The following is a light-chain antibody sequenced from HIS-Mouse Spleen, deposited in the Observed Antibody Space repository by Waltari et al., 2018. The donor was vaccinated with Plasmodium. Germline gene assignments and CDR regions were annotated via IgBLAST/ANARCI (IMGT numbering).Light chain of an antibody. Sequence: SYELTQPPSVSVSPGQTARITCSGDALPKQYAYWYQQKPGQAPVLGKDKDSERPSGIPERFSGSSSGTTVTLTISGVQAEDEADYYCQSADSSGTPNWVFGGGTKLTVL. CDR2: KDS. CDR1: ALPKQY. V-gene: IGLV3-25*03. J-gene: IGLJ3*02. CDR3: QSADSSGTPNWV.